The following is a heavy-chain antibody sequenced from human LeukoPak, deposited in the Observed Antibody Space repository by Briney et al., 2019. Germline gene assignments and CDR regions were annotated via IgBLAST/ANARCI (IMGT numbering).Heavy chain of an antibody. CDR3: ARFGITVVRGGKYYFDY. CDR2: IYYSGAT. D-gene: IGHD3-10*01. J-gene: IGHJ4*02. Sequence: SETLSLTCTVSGGSISNYYWSWIRQPPGKGLEWIGHIYYSGATKYNPSLKSRITISVDTSKNQFSLMLSSVTAADTAVYYCARFGITVVRGGKYYFDYWGQGALVTVSS. V-gene: IGHV4-59*08. CDR1: GGSISNYY.